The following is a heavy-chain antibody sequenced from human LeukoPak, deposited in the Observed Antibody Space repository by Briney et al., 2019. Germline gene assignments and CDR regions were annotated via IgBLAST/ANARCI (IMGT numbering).Heavy chain of an antibody. CDR3: ARLGSSWSSDY. D-gene: IGHD6-13*01. CDR1: GFTFSDYS. Sequence: GGSLRLSCAASGFTFSDYSMNWVRQAPGKGLEWISWVGISSGNTKYADSVKGRFTISRDDSRNTLYLQMNGLRAEDTAVYYCARLGSSWSSDYWGQGTLVTVSS. CDR2: VGISSGNT. J-gene: IGHJ4*02. V-gene: IGHV3-48*01.